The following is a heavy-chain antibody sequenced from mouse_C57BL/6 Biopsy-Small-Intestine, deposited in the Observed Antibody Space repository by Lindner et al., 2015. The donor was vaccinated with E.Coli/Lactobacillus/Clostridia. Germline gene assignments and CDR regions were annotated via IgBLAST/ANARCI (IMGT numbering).Heavy chain of an antibody. CDR1: GYTFTTYG. V-gene: IGHV1-66*01. CDR3: ARRGLQDAFDV. Sequence: SVKVSCKASGYTFTTYGMHWGAPGPGQGLEWMAWINPGNGNTKYAQKYQGRLTVTRDTSASAIYMDLSSLTFEETAVYYCARRGLQDAFDVWGQGTVVTVSS. D-gene: IGHD2-3*01. CDR2: INPGNGNT. J-gene: IGHJ3*02.